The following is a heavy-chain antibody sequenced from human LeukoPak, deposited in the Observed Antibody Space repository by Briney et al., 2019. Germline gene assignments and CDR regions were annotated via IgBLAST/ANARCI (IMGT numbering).Heavy chain of an antibody. J-gene: IGHJ4*02. CDR3: AKYCSGGSCYSGLDY. CDR1: GFTLSTYV. V-gene: IGHV3-23*01. CDR2: IRGTTDNT. D-gene: IGHD2-15*01. Sequence: GGSLRLSCAASGFTLSTYVMSWVRQAPGKGPEWVSSIRGTTDNTYYADSVKGRFTISRDNSKNTLYLQMNSLRAEDTAVYYCAKYCSGGSCYSGLDYWGQGTLVTVSS.